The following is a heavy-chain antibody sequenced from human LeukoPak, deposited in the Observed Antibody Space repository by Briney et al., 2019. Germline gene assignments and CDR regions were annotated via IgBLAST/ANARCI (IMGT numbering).Heavy chain of an antibody. V-gene: IGHV1-2*02. D-gene: IGHD5-18*01. CDR1: GYTFSDYF. CDR3: ARDLRSGGVTYGQDS. J-gene: IGHJ4*02. CDR2: IIPKSGAT. Sequence: ASVNVSCKASGYTFSDYFIHWVRQAPGQGLEWMGWIIPKSGATNYAQRFRDRVTVTSDTSTAYMDLSRLTSDDTAVYYCARDLRSGGVTYGQDSWGQGTLVTVSS.